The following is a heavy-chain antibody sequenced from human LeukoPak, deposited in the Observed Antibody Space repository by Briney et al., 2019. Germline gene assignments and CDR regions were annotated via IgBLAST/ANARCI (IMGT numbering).Heavy chain of an antibody. CDR1: GCRFSDYW. J-gene: IGHJ4*02. CDR2: IKEDVAEK. V-gene: IGHV3-7*01. Sequence: GGSLRLSCAASGCRFSDYWMSSVRQAPGKGLECVANIKEDVAEKYYVESVKGRFTIFRDNAKHSLHLQMNSLRVEDTAVYYCASGMTEFDYWGQGTLVTVSS. CDR3: ASGMTEFDY.